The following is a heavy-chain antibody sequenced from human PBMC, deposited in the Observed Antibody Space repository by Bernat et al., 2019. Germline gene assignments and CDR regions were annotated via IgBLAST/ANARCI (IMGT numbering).Heavy chain of an antibody. D-gene: IGHD2-8*02. CDR3: ARDVGGPYWFDY. J-gene: IGHJ4*02. CDR2: INHSEST. Sequence: QVQLQQCGARLLKPSETLSFTCALYGGSFSGYYWICIRQPPGKGLEWIGEINHSESTNYDPALKSSVTKSVDTSNGHFSLKLSYVAAAGAAVYYCARDVGGPYWFDYWGKGTLVTVSA. V-gene: IGHV4-34*01. CDR1: GGSFSGYY.